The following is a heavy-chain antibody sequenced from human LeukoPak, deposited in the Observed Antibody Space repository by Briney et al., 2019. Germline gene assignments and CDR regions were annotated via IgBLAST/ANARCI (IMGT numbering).Heavy chain of an antibody. V-gene: IGHV3-30*04. Sequence: PGGSLRLSCAASGFTFSSYAMHWVRQAPGKGLEWVAVISYDGSNKYYADSVKGRFTISRDNSKNTLYLQMNSLRAEDTAVYYCARENQLRDAFDIWGQGTMVTVSS. CDR3: ARENQLRDAFDI. CDR2: ISYDGSNK. D-gene: IGHD2-2*01. J-gene: IGHJ3*02. CDR1: GFTFSSYA.